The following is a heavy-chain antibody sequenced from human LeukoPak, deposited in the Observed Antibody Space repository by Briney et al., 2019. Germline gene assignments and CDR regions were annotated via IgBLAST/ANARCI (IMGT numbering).Heavy chain of an antibody. D-gene: IGHD3-3*01. Sequence: ASVKVSCKASGGTFSSYAISWVRQAPGQGLEWMGGIIPIFGTANYAQKFQGRVTITADESTSTAYMELSSLRSEDTAVYYCARVVLPAIFGNYYYYHMDVWGKGTTVTVSS. CDR3: ARVVLPAIFGNYYYYHMDV. CDR2: IIPIFGTA. CDR1: GGTFSSYA. J-gene: IGHJ6*03. V-gene: IGHV1-69*01.